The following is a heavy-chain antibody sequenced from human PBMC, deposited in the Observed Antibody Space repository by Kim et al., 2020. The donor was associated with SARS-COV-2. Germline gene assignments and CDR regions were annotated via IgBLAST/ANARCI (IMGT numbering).Heavy chain of an antibody. CDR2: INAGNGNT. D-gene: IGHD2-15*01. V-gene: IGHV1-3*01. CDR3: ARGGYCSGGSCYDPALYYYDGMDV. CDR1: GYTFTSYA. Sequence: ASVKVSCKASGYTFTSYAMHWVRQAPGQRLEWMGWINAGNGNTKYSQKFQGRVTITRDTSASTAYMELSSLRSEDTAVYYCARGGYCSGGSCYDPALYYYDGMDVWGQGTTVTVYS. J-gene: IGHJ6*02.